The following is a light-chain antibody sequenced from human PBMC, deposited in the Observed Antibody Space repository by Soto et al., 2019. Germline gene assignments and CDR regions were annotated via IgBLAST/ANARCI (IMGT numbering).Light chain of an antibody. CDR1: QSVSSY. V-gene: IGKV3-11*01. Sequence: EIVLTQSPATLSLSPGERATLSCRASQSVSSYLAWYQQKPGQAPRLLIYDASNRATGTPARFSGSGSGTDFTLTISSLEPEDFAVYYCQQRSNWPTFGQGTRLE. J-gene: IGKJ5*01. CDR2: DAS. CDR3: QQRSNWPT.